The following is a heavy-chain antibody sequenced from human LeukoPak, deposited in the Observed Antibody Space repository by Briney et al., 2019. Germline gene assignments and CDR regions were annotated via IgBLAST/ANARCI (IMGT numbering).Heavy chain of an antibody. CDR3: AREVGTGSSSWYYYIDY. D-gene: IGHD6-13*01. CDR1: VSTCSNYA. CDR2: IIPIFGTA. J-gene: IGHJ4*02. V-gene: IGHV1-69*13. Sequence: SVKVSCKASVSTCSNYAISWVRQAPGQGLEWMGGIIPIFGTANYAQKFQGRVTITADESTSTAFMELSSLKSEDTAVYYCAREVGTGSSSWYYYIDYWGQGTLVTVSS.